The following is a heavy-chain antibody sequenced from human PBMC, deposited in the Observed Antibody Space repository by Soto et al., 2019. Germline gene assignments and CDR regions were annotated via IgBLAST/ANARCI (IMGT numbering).Heavy chain of an antibody. CDR1: GGSISSGGYY. CDR2: IYYSGST. D-gene: IGHD2-2*02. Sequence: SETLSLTCTVSGGSISSGGYYWSWIRQHPGKGLEWIGYIYYSGSTYYNPSLKSRVTISVDTSKNQFSLKLSSVTAADTAVYYCARDVRYCSSTSCSTPMSYYYGIDVWGQGTTVTVSS. CDR3: ARDVRYCSSTSCSTPMSYYYGIDV. J-gene: IGHJ6*02. V-gene: IGHV4-31*03.